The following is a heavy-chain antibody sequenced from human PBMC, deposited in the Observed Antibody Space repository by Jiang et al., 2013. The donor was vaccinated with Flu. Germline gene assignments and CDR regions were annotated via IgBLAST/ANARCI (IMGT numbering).Heavy chain of an antibody. J-gene: IGHJ6*02. V-gene: IGHV4-59*01. D-gene: IGHD1-26*01. CDR2: IYYSGST. CDR3: ARVGLGSYTVDYYYYGMDV. Sequence: ETLSLTCTVSGGSISSYYWSWIRQPPGKGLEWIGYIYYSGSTNYNPSLKSRVTISVDTSKNQFSLKLSSVTAADTAVYYCARVGLGSYTVDYYYYGMDVWGQGTTVTVSS. CDR1: GGSISSYY.